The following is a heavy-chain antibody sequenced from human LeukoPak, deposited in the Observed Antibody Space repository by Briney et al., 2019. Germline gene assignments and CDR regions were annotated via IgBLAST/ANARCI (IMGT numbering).Heavy chain of an antibody. Sequence: GGSLRLSCAASGFTFSSYSMNWFRQAPAKGLEWVSSISSSSSYIYYADSVKGRFTISRDNAKNSLYLQMNSLRAEDTAVYYCASQPRPELYSSPEYWGQGTLVTVSS. CDR1: GFTFSSYS. CDR3: ASQPRPELYSSPEY. D-gene: IGHD6-13*01. V-gene: IGHV3-21*01. J-gene: IGHJ4*02. CDR2: ISSSSSYI.